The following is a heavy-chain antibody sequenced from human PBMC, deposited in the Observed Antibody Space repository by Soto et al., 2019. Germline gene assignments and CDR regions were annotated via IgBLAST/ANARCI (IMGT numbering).Heavy chain of an antibody. V-gene: IGHV5-51*01. CDR2: IYPGDSDT. D-gene: IGHD3-10*01. Sequence: HGESLKISCKGSGYSFTSYWIGWVRQMPGKGLEWMGIIYPGDSDTRYSPSFQGQVTISADKSISTAYLQWSSLKASDTAMYYCARCMVRGVIITSCYYGMDVWGQGTTVTISS. CDR3: ARCMVRGVIITSCYYGMDV. J-gene: IGHJ6*02. CDR1: GYSFTSYW.